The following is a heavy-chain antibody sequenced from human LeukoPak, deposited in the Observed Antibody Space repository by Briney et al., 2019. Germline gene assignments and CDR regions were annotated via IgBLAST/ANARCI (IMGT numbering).Heavy chain of an antibody. D-gene: IGHD6-13*01. CDR3: AKGGSSSPRSTFDY. V-gene: IGHV3-74*01. CDR1: GFTFSSYW. CDR2: INGDGSTT. J-gene: IGHJ4*02. Sequence: GGSLRLSCAASGFTFSSYWMHWVRQAPGKGLVWVSHINGDGSTTSYADSVKGRFTISRDNAKNTVYLQMNSLRAEDTAVYNCAKGGSSSPRSTFDYWGQGTLLTVSS.